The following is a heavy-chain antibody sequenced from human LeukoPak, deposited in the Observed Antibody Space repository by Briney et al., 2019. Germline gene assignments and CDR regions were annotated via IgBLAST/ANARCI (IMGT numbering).Heavy chain of an antibody. V-gene: IGHV1-69*04. CDR2: IIPILGIA. CDR1: GGTFSSYA. D-gene: IGHD6-13*01. CDR3: AREEKGGSSWLNDAFDI. J-gene: IGHJ3*02. Sequence: GASVKVSCKASGGTFSSYAISWVRQAPGQGLEWMGRIIPILGIANYAQKFQGRVTITADKSTSTAYMELSSLRSEDTAVYYCAREEKGGSSWLNDAFDIWGQGTMVTVSS.